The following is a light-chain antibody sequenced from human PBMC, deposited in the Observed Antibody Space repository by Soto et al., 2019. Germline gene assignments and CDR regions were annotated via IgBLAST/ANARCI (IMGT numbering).Light chain of an antibody. CDR1: QDITTW. Sequence: DIQMAQSPSSVSAFVGDRVAVTCRASQDITTWLAWYQKKPGEAPRLLIYAASSLYSGVPTRFSGSGTGPEFTLTISNLQPEDSAIYCCQQVQGFPLTFGGGTKVEIK. CDR2: AAS. CDR3: QQVQGFPLT. J-gene: IGKJ4*01. V-gene: IGKV1-12*01.